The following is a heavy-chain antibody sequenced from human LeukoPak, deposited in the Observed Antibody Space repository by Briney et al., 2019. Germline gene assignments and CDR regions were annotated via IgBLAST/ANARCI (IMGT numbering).Heavy chain of an antibody. D-gene: IGHD2-2*01. Sequence: PSETLSLTCTVSGGSISSSSYYWGWIRQPPGKGLEWIGSIYYSGSTYYNPSLKSRVTISVDTSKNQFSLKLSSVTAADTAVYYCASLGYCSSTSCPPENWFDPWGQGTLVTVSS. CDR2: IYYSGST. V-gene: IGHV4-39*01. CDR3: ASLGYCSSTSCPPENWFDP. J-gene: IGHJ5*02. CDR1: GGSISSSSYY.